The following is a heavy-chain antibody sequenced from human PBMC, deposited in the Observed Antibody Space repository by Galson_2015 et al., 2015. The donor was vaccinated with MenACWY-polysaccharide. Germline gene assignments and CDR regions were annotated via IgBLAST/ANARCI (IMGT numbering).Heavy chain of an antibody. D-gene: IGHD6-19*01. J-gene: IGHJ2*01. CDR1: GGSISSYY. CDR3: ARAIAVAGQRRDFDL. V-gene: IGHV4-59*01. Sequence: ETLSLTCTVSGGSISSYYWNWIRQPPGKGLEWVGYINYSGSTNHNPSLKSRVTMSVDTSKDQFSLNLTSVTDADTAVYYCARAIAVAGQRRDFDLWGRGTLVTVSS. CDR2: INYSGST.